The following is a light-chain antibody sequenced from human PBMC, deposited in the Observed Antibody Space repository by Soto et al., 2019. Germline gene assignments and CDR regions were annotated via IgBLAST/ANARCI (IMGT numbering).Light chain of an antibody. CDR2: SSS. CDR1: SSNIGSMA. J-gene: IGLJ2*01. CDR3: AAWDDSLKGVV. V-gene: IGLV1-44*01. Sequence: QSVLTQPPSASGTPGQRVTISCSGSSSNIGSMAVNWYQHLPGTAPKLLIYSSSQRPSGVPDRFSGSKSGTSASLAISGLQSADEADYYCAAWDDSLKGVVFGGGTKLTVL.